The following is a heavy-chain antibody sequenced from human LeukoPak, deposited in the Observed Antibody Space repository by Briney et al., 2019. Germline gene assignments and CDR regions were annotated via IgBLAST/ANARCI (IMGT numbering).Heavy chain of an antibody. Sequence: GGSLRPSCAASGFTFSDYYMNWVRQAPGKGLEWVSAISGSGGSTYYADSVKGRFTISRDNSKNTLYLQMNSLRAEDTAVYYCAKGIAVAGYDYWGQGTLVTVSS. CDR3: AKGIAVAGYDY. CDR2: ISGSGGST. CDR1: GFTFSDYY. D-gene: IGHD6-19*01. V-gene: IGHV3-23*01. J-gene: IGHJ4*02.